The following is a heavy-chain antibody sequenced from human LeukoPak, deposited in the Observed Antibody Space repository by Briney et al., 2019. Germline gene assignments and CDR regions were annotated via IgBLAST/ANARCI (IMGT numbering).Heavy chain of an antibody. D-gene: IGHD4/OR15-4a*01. Sequence: SETLSLTCTVSGGSIRGNGYYWGWIRQAPGKGLEWIGSIYYDGSTYYNPSLKSRVTISVDTPKNCFSLKLSSVTAADTAVYYCASSVWWPYYFDYWGQGTLVTVSS. CDR1: GGSIRGNGYY. CDR2: IYYDGST. CDR3: ASSVWWPYYFDY. V-gene: IGHV4-39*02. J-gene: IGHJ4*02.